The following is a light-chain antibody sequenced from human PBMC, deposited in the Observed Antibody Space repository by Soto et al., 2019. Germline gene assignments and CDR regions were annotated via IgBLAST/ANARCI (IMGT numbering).Light chain of an antibody. CDR1: QSVSSN. V-gene: IGKV3-15*01. Sequence: EIVMTQSPATLSVSPGERVTLSCRASQSVSSNLAWYQQKPGQTPRLLIYDASTGATGIPARFSSSGSGTEFTLSISSLQSEDFAVYYCQQYNNWPRTFGQGTKVEIK. CDR3: QQYNNWPRT. CDR2: DAS. J-gene: IGKJ1*01.